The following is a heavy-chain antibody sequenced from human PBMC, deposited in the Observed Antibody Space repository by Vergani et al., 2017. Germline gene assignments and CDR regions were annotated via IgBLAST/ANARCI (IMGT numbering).Heavy chain of an antibody. V-gene: IGHV3-74*01. D-gene: IGHD2-2*01. Sequence: ELQLVDSGGGIVQPGGSLRLSCAASGFPFRYFWITWVRQVPGKGLVWVSRINNDGRSTSYTDSGKGRFTISRDNAKNTLYLKMNSLRAEETAVYYCARNAHWYFDLWGRGTLVTVSS. CDR1: GFPFRYFW. CDR3: ARNAHWYFDL. CDR2: INNDGRST. J-gene: IGHJ2*01.